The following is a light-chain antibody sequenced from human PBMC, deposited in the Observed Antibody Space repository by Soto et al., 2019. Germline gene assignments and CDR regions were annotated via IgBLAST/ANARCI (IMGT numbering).Light chain of an antibody. J-gene: IGKJ1*01. CDR3: QQYGSSPVA. Sequence: EVVMTQSPATLSVSPGARATLSCRASQSVSSNLAWYQQKHGQAPRLLIYDASTRALGIPDRFSGSGSGTDLTITISRLEPEDCAVYYGQQYGSSPVAFGQGTKVDIK. CDR2: DAS. CDR1: QSVSSN. V-gene: IGKV3-20*01.